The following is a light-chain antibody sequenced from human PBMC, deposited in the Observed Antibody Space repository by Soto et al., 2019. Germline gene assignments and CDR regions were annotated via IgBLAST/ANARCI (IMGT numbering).Light chain of an antibody. Sequence: QSALTQAASVSGSPGQSITISCTGTSSDVWSYKLVSWYQQHPGKAPKLMIHEGSKRPSGVSNRVSGSKSGNTASLTISGLQAEDVGVYYCCSYAGSSTVYVFGTGTKVTVL. CDR1: SSDVWSYKL. CDR2: EGS. V-gene: IGLV2-23*01. CDR3: CSYAGSSTVYV. J-gene: IGLJ1*01.